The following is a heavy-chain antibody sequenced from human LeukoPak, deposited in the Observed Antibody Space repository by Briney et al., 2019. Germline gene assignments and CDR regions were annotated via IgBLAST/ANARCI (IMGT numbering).Heavy chain of an antibody. Sequence: TGGSLRLSCAASGFTFDDYGMSWVRQAPGKGLEWVSGINWNGGSTGYADSVKGRFTISRDNAKNSLYLQMNSLRAEDTALYHCVLMNQITSSLWFDPWGQGTLVTVSS. D-gene: IGHD1-14*01. CDR3: VLMNQITSSLWFDP. J-gene: IGHJ5*02. CDR2: INWNGGST. CDR1: GFTFDDYG. V-gene: IGHV3-20*01.